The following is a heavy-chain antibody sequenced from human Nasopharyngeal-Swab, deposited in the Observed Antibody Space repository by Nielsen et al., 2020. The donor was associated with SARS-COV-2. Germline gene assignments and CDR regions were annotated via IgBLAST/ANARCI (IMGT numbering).Heavy chain of an antibody. D-gene: IGHD3-10*01. CDR1: GFTFTSYA. V-gene: IGHV3-48*02. J-gene: IGHJ2*01. CDR3: ARDYGSGISYFDL. Sequence: GESLKISCAASGFTFTSYAMSWVRQAPGKGLEWVSYISSSSSTIYYADSVKGRFTISRDNAKNSLYLQMNSLRDEDTAVYYCARDYGSGISYFDLWGRGTLVTVSS. CDR2: ISSSSSTI.